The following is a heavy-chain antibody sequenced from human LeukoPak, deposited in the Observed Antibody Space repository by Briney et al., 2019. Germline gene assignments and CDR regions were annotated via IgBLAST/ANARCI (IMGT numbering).Heavy chain of an antibody. J-gene: IGHJ5*02. Sequence: PSETLSLTCTVSGGPISRYYWSWIRQTPGKGLEWIGYVYNTGITKYNPSLKSRVIISLDTSKNQFSLKMSSVTAADTAVYYCTRALVGVGTLDWFDPWGPGTLVTVSS. CDR3: TRALVGVGTLDWFDP. CDR2: VYNTGIT. CDR1: GGPISRYY. D-gene: IGHD1-26*01. V-gene: IGHV4-59*12.